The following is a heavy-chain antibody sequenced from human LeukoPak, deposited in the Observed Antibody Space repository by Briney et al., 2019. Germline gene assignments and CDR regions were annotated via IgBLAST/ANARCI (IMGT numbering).Heavy chain of an antibody. J-gene: IGHJ4*02. CDR2: IDPNGRYT. CDR3: AKSCCWDLLPPDY. V-gene: IGHV3-74*01. CDR1: GFTFSNHY. Sequence: PGGSLRLSCAASGFTFSNHYMHWVRQAPGKGLVSVSRIDPNGRYTSYADSVKGRFTISRDNAKNTLYLQMNTLGAEDTAVYYCAKSCCWDLLPPDYWGQGTLVTVSS. D-gene: IGHD1-26*01.